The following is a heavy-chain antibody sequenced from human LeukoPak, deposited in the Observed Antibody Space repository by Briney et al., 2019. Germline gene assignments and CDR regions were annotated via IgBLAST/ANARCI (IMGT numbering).Heavy chain of an antibody. CDR1: GFTFSSYA. D-gene: IGHD3-10*01. CDR2: INHSGST. Sequence: GSLRLSCAASGFTFSSYAMHWIRQPPGKGLEWIGEINHSGSTNYNPSLKSRVTISVDTSKNQFSLKLSSVTAADTAVYYCARARPPPIRITMVRGVIGAYYFDYWGQGTLVTVSS. V-gene: IGHV4-34*01. J-gene: IGHJ4*02. CDR3: ARARPPPIRITMVRGVIGAYYFDY.